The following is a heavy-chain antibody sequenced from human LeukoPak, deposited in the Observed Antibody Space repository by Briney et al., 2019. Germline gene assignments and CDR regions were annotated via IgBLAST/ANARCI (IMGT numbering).Heavy chain of an antibody. V-gene: IGHV5-51*01. CDR2: IYPGDSDT. CDR1: GYSFTSYW. Sequence: GESLKISYKGSGYSFTSYWIGWVRQMPGEGLEWMGVIYPGDSDTRYSPSFQGQVTISADKSISTAYLQWSSLKASDTAMYYCASSGSWEPYYYYYGMDVWGQGTTVTVSS. J-gene: IGHJ6*02. CDR3: ASSGSWEPYYYYYGMDV. D-gene: IGHD6-13*01.